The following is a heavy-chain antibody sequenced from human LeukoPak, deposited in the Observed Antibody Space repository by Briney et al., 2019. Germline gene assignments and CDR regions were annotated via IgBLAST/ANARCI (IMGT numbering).Heavy chain of an antibody. D-gene: IGHD3-3*01. CDR1: GFTFSSYA. CDR3: ARVPTYYDFWSGYLDYGMDV. CDR2: ISGSGGST. Sequence: GGSLRLSCAASGFTFSSYAMSWVRQAPGKGLEWVSAISGSGGSTYYADSVKGRFTISRDNSKNTLYLQMNSLRAEDTAVYYCARVPTYYDFWSGYLDYGMDVWGQGTTVTVSS. V-gene: IGHV3-23*01. J-gene: IGHJ6*02.